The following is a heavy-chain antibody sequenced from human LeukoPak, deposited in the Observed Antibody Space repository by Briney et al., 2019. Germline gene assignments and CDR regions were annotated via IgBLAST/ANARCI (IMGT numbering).Heavy chain of an antibody. Sequence: ASVTVSFKTSAYTFTVYYIHWVRQAPGQGLEWMGWINPHSGGTSYAQNFQGRVTMTRDTSISTAYMDLSRLRSDDTAFYYCARDSNYYGSGSYYNSDYWGQGTLVTVSS. CDR3: ARDSNYYGSGSYYNSDY. CDR2: INPHSGGT. D-gene: IGHD3-10*01. J-gene: IGHJ4*02. V-gene: IGHV1-2*02. CDR1: AYTFTVYY.